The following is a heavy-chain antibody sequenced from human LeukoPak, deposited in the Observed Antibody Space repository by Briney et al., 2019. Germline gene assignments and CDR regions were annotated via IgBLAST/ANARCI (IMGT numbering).Heavy chain of an antibody. Sequence: GGSLRLSCAASGFTFSSYSMNWVRQAPGKGLEWVSYISSSSSAIYYADSVKGRFTISRDNAKNSLYLQMNSLRAEDTAVYYCARSGYCSSTSCTDDYYYGMDVWGQGTTVTVSS. D-gene: IGHD2-2*01. CDR2: ISSSSSAI. CDR3: ARSGYCSSTSCTDDYYYGMDV. J-gene: IGHJ6*02. CDR1: GFTFSSYS. V-gene: IGHV3-48*01.